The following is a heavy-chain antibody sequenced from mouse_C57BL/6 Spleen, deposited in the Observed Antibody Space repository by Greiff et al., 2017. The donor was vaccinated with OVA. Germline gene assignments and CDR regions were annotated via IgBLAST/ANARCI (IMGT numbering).Heavy chain of an antibody. D-gene: IGHD2-4*01. J-gene: IGHJ3*01. CDR3: ARDEGYDYPFAY. V-gene: IGHV1-22*01. CDR2: INPNNGGT. Sequence: EVKLVESGPELVKPGASVKMSCKASGYTFTDYNMHWVKQSHGKSLEWIGYINPNNGGTSYNQKFKGKATLTVNKSSSTAYMELRSLTSEDSAVYYCARDEGYDYPFAYWGQGTLVTVSA. CDR1: GYTFTDYN.